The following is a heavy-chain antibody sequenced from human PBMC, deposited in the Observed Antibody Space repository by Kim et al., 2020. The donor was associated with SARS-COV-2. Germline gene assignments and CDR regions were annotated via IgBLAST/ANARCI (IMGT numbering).Heavy chain of an antibody. J-gene: IGHJ4*02. CDR3: AKSAQLTNTRCFDC. Sequence: YADSGRGRFTVSRDNSKNTVYLQMNSRRAEDSAVYDCAKSAQLTNTRCFDCWGQGALVTVSS. V-gene: IGHV3-23*05. D-gene: IGHD5-12*01.